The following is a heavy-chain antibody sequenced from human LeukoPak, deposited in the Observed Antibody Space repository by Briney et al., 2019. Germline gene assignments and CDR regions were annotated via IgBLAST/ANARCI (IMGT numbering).Heavy chain of an antibody. CDR1: GFTFDDYA. CDR3: AKGLRSGTYYNSFDD. V-gene: IGHV3-43*02. Sequence: PGGSLRLSCAASGFTFDDYAMHWVRQAPGKGLEWVSVISGDGGDTYRADSVKGRFTISRDNSKNSLYLQMNSLTTEDAALYYCAKGLRSGTYYNSFDDWGQGTLVTVSS. D-gene: IGHD3-10*01. CDR2: ISGDGGDT. J-gene: IGHJ4*02.